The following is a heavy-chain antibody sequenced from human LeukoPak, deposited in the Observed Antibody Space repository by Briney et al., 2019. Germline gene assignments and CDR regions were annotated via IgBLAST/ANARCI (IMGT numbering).Heavy chain of an antibody. CDR2: IYYSGST. V-gene: IGHV4-39*01. CDR3: AVYDSSGYWFDY. J-gene: IGHJ4*02. CDR1: GGSISSSSYY. Sequence: SETLSLTCTVSGGSISSSSYYWGWIRQPPGKGLEWIGSIYYSGSTYYNPSLKSRVTISVDTSKNQFSPKLSSVTAADTAVYYCAVYDSSGYWFDYWGQGTLVTVSS. D-gene: IGHD3-22*01.